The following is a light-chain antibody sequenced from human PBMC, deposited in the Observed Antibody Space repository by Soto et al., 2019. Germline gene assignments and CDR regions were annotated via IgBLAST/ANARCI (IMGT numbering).Light chain of an antibody. J-gene: IGKJ2*01. V-gene: IGKV4-1*01. Sequence: DIVMTQSPDSLAVSLGERATINCKSSQSVLYSSNNKNYLAWYQQKPGQPPKLLIYWASTRESGVPDRFSGSGSVTDFTLTISSLQAEDVAVYYCQHYYSTPFTFGQGTKLEIK. CDR2: WAS. CDR3: QHYYSTPFT. CDR1: QSVLYSSNNKNY.